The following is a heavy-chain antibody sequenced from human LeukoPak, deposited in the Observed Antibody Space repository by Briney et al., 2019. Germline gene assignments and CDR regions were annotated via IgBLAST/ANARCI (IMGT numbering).Heavy chain of an antibody. CDR3: ARLSYDSCGYYGSLDY. D-gene: IGHD3-22*01. CDR1: GYSFTSYW. CDR2: IYPGDSDT. J-gene: IGHJ4*02. V-gene: IGHV5-51*01. Sequence: GESLKISCKGSGYSFTSYWIGWVRQMPGKGLEWMGIIYPGDSDTRYSPSFQGQVTISADKSISTAYLQWSSLKASDTAMYYCARLSYDSCGYYGSLDYWGQGTLVTVSS.